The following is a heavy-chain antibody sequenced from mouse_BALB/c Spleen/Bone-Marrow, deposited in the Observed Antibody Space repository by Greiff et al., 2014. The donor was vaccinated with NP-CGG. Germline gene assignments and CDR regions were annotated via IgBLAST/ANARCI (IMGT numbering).Heavy chain of an antibody. V-gene: IGHV1-69*02. J-gene: IGHJ2*02. CDR2: IEPSDSYT. CDR3: ARGRTTVVSDY. D-gene: IGHD1-1*01. CDR1: GYTFTNYW. Sequence: QVQLKHSVAEVVKPGASVKVSCKASGYTFTNYWMQWVKQRPGQGLEWIGEIEPSDSYTNYNQDFKGKATLTVDKSSSTAYMQLSSLTSEDSAVYYCARGRTTVVSDYWGQGTSLTVSS.